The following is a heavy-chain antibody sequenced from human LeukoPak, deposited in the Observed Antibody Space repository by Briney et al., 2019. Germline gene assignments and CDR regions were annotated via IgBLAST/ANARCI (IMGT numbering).Heavy chain of an antibody. CDR2: ISSSSSYI. CDR1: GFTFSSYS. CDR3: ARSHRKTYYYDSSGYCYY. D-gene: IGHD3-22*01. V-gene: IGHV3-21*01. Sequence: GGSLRLSCAASGFTFSSYSMNWVRQAPGKGLEWVSSISSSSSYIYYADSVKGRFTISRDNAKNSLYLQMNSLRAEGTAVYYCARSHRKTYYYDSSGYCYYWGQGTLVTVSS. J-gene: IGHJ4*02.